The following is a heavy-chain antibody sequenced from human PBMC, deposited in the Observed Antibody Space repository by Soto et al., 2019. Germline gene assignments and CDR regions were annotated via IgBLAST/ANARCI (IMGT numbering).Heavy chain of an antibody. V-gene: IGHV3-23*01. CDR1: GFTFSDYA. J-gene: IGHJ4*02. CDR3: VKGGCRIIARHFEY. D-gene: IGHD1-20*01. CDR2: IASGGGSP. Sequence: PGGSLRLSCAASGFTFSDYAMTWVRQAPGKGLEWVSSIASGGGSPYYADSVKGRFTISRNNSSNTLYLRMDSLRAEDTAVYYSVKGGCRIIARHFEYWGQGTLVTACS.